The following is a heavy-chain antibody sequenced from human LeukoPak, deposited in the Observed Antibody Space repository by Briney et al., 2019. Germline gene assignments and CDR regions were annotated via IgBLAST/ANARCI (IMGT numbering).Heavy chain of an antibody. CDR3: ARGVAAAGPRASRYFDL. D-gene: IGHD6-13*01. Sequence: PSETLSLTCAVYGGSFSGYYWSWIRQPPGKGLEWIGEINHSGSTNFNPSLKSRVTISVDTSKNQFSLKLSSVTAAGTAVYYCARGVAAAGPRASRYFDLWGQGTLVTVSS. CDR2: INHSGST. V-gene: IGHV4-34*01. J-gene: IGHJ5*02. CDR1: GGSFSGYY.